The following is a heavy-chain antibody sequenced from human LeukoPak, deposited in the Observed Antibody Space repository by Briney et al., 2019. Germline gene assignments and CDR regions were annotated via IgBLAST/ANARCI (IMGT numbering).Heavy chain of an antibody. CDR3: TRELGLGIAYDF. V-gene: IGHV3-15*01. J-gene: IGHJ4*02. CDR2: IKSKTDGGTT. CDR1: GFTFSNAW. D-gene: IGHD2-2*03. Sequence: PGGSLRLSCAASGFTFSNAWMSWVRQAPGKGLEWVGRIKSKTDGGTTDYAAPVKGRFTISRDGSKRIAYLQMNSLKTEDTAVYYCTRELGLGIAYDFWGQGTLVTVSS.